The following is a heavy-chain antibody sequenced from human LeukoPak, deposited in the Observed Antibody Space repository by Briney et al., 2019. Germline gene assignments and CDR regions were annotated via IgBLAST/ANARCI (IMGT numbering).Heavy chain of an antibody. CDR3: ARGLYCSGGSCFFDRSWFDP. Sequence: PGGSLRLSCAASGFSFSSYWMSWVREAPGKGLEWVANIKQDGSEKYYVDSVKGRFTISRDNAKNSLYLQMNSLRAEDTAVYYCARGLYCSGGSCFFDRSWFDPWGQGTLVTVSS. J-gene: IGHJ5*02. D-gene: IGHD2-15*01. CDR2: IKQDGSEK. V-gene: IGHV3-7*03. CDR1: GFSFSSYW.